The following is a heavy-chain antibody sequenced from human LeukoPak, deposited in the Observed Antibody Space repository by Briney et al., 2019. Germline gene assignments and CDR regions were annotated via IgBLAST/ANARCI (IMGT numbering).Heavy chain of an antibody. Sequence: SVKVSCKASGGTFSSYAISWVRQAPGQGLEWMGRIIPILGIANYAQKFQGRVTITADKSTSTAYMELSSLRSEDTAVYYCARELDYGSFPFDYWGQGTLVTVSS. CDR3: ARELDYGSFPFDY. CDR1: GGTFSSYA. CDR2: IIPILGIA. D-gene: IGHD3-10*01. J-gene: IGHJ4*02. V-gene: IGHV1-69*04.